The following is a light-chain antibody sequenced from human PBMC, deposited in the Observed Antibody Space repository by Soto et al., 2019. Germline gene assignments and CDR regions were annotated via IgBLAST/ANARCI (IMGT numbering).Light chain of an antibody. CDR1: QTLSRSW. CDR3: QQYDRQPIT. J-gene: IGKJ5*01. V-gene: IGKV3-20*01. CDR2: GAS. Sequence: EVLLTQSPCTLALSAGERATLSCRATQTLSRSWLAWYQHKPGQAPRLLVSGASRRATGIPERFSGGGAGTDFTLTISRLAPEDSDIYYCQQYDRQPITFGQGTRLEIK.